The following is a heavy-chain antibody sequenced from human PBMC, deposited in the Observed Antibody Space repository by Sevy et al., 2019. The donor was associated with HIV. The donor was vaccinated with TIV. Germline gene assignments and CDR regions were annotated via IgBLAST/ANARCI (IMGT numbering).Heavy chain of an antibody. V-gene: IGHV1-24*01. CDR2: FDPEDEET. Sequence: ASVKVSCKVSGYTLSALSMHWVRLAPGKGLEWMGSFDPEDEETTYAQKFQGRVTMTDDTSTDTDYMELSSLRSEDTAVYYCATTKDYYDSSGSPFDYWGQGTLVTVSS. CDR3: ATTKDYYDSSGSPFDY. CDR1: GYTLSALS. J-gene: IGHJ4*02. D-gene: IGHD3-22*01.